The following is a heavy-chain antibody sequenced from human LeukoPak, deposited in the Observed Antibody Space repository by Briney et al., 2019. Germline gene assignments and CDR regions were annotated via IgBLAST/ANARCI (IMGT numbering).Heavy chain of an antibody. Sequence: SQTLSLTCTVSGGSISSGGYYWSWIRQHPGKGLEWIGYIYYSGSTYYNPSLKSRVTISVDTSKNQFSLKLSSVTAADTAVYYCARSQPLTYYYDSSGYYPRYYFDYWGQGTLVTVSS. CDR2: IYYSGST. CDR3: ARSQPLTYYYDSSGYYPRYYFDY. V-gene: IGHV4-31*03. J-gene: IGHJ4*02. CDR1: GGSISSGGYY. D-gene: IGHD3-22*01.